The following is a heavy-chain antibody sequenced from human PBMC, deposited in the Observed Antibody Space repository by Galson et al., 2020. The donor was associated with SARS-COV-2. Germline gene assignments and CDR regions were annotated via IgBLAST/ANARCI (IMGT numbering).Heavy chain of an antibody. Sequence: QLGESLKISCAASGFTFTNYAIHWVRQAPGKGLEWVAVISHDGRIEVYADSVKGRFTISRDNSKNTLYLQMNSLRAEDTAVYYCAKAHYTGTAFDPWGQGTLVTVSS. CDR2: ISHDGRIE. D-gene: IGHD2-2*02. V-gene: IGHV3-30*04. CDR1: GFTFTNYA. J-gene: IGHJ5*02. CDR3: AKAHYTGTAFDP.